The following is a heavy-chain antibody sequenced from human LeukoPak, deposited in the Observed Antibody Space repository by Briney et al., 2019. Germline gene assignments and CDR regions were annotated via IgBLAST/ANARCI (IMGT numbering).Heavy chain of an antibody. D-gene: IGHD6-13*01. CDR2: IMQDGSEK. CDR3: AREVYSSSRPADAFDI. J-gene: IGHJ3*02. Sequence: GGSLRLSCEASGFTFSTYWMSWVRQAPGKGLEWVANIMQDGSEKNYVGSVKGRFTISRDNARNSLYLQMSSLGAEDTAVYYCAREVYSSSRPADAFDIWGQGTVVTVSS. CDR1: GFTFSTYW. V-gene: IGHV3-7*01.